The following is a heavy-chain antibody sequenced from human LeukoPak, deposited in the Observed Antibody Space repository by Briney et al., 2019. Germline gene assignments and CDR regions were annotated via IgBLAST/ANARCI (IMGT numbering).Heavy chain of an antibody. J-gene: IGHJ4*02. Sequence: ASVKVSCKASGYTFTSYGIRWVRQAPGQGLEWMGWISAYNANTNYAQKLQGRVTMTTDTSTSTAYMELRSLRSDDTAVYYCARDWNNYYGSGSYLTDHWGQGTLVTVSS. CDR3: ARDWNNYYGSGSYLTDH. CDR2: ISAYNANT. CDR1: GYTFTSYG. V-gene: IGHV1-18*01. D-gene: IGHD3-10*01.